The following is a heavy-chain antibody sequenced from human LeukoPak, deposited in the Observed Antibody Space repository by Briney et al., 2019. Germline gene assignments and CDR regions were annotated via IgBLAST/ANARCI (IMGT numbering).Heavy chain of an antibody. J-gene: IGHJ4*02. Sequence: GGSLRLSCAASGFTFRSYAMSWVRQAPGKGLGWVSGIRDSGGSTFYADSVKGRFTISRDNSKNTLYVQMNSLRAEDTAVYYCAKDREGVYCSGGSCSFDYWGQGTLVTVSS. D-gene: IGHD2-15*01. CDR3: AKDREGVYCSGGSCSFDY. CDR1: GFTFRSYA. CDR2: IRDSGGST. V-gene: IGHV3-23*01.